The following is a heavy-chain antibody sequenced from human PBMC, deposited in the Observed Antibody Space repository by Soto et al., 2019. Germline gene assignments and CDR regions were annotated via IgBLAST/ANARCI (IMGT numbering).Heavy chain of an antibody. CDR2: IYYSGST. J-gene: IGHJ4*02. Sequence: SETLSLTCTVSGGSISSSSYYWGWMRQPPGKGLEWIGSIYYSGSTYYNPSLKSRVTISVDTSKNQFSLKLSSVTAADTAVYYCARRGFEAARPFDYWGQGTLVTVSS. V-gene: IGHV4-39*01. CDR3: ARRGFEAARPFDY. CDR1: GGSISSSSYY. D-gene: IGHD6-6*01.